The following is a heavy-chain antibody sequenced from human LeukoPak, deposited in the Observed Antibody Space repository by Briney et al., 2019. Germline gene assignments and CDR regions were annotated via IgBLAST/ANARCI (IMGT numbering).Heavy chain of an antibody. V-gene: IGHV1-18*01. Sequence: ASVKVSCKASGYTFTSYGISWVRQAPGQGLEWMGWISAYNGNTNYAQKLQCRVTMTTDTSTSTAYMELRSLRSDDTAVYYCARGASDILTGYSNAFQWYFDLWGRGTLVTVSS. CDR2: ISAYNGNT. CDR1: GYTFTSYG. CDR3: ARGASDILTGYSNAFQWYFDL. D-gene: IGHD3-9*01. J-gene: IGHJ2*01.